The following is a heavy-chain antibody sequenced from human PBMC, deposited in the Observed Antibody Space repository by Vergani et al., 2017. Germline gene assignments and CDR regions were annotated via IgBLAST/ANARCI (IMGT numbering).Heavy chain of an antibody. CDR3: ARGSYDFWSGYYSPFDY. V-gene: IGHV4-59*01. Sequence: QVQLQESGPGLVKPSETLSLTCTVSGGSISSYYWSWIRQPPGKGLEWIGYIYYSGSTNYNPSLKSRVTISVDTSKNQFSLKLSSVTAADTAGYYCARGSYDFWSGYYSPFDYWGQGTLVTVSS. CDR2: IYYSGST. CDR1: GGSISSYY. D-gene: IGHD3-3*01. J-gene: IGHJ4*02.